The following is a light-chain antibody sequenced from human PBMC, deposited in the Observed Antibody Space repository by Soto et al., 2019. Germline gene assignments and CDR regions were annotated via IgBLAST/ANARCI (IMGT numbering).Light chain of an antibody. Sequence: QSVLKQPPSASGSPGQSVTISCTGSSIDVGAYNFVSWYQQHPGKAPKLMIYEVTKRPSGVPDRFSGSKSGNTASLTVSGLQAEDEADYYCSSYVGSNTPYVFGTGTKVTVL. CDR1: SIDVGAYNF. J-gene: IGLJ1*01. CDR3: SSYVGSNTPYV. V-gene: IGLV2-8*01. CDR2: EVT.